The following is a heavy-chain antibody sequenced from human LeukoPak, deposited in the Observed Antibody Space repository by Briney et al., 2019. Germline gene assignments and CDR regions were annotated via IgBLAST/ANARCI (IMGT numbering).Heavy chain of an antibody. V-gene: IGHV3-33*01. D-gene: IGHD3-22*01. CDR3: AIMHGYYDGSGYWVQ. Sequence: GGSLRLSCAASGFTFSSYAMHWVRQAPGKGLEWVAVVWYDGVKKYYLDSVEGRFTVSRANSRNTLYMQMNSLRDEDTAIYYCAIMHGYYDGSGYWVQWGQGTLVTVSS. CDR2: VWYDGVKK. J-gene: IGHJ1*01. CDR1: GFTFSSYA.